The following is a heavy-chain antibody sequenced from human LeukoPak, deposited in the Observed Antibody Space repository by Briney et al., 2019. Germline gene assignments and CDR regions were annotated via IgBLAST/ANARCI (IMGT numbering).Heavy chain of an antibody. Sequence: ASLKVSCKASGYTFTNYGISWVRQAPGQGLEWMGGIATYNGDTNYSQKFQGRVTMTTDTSTSTAYMELRSLRSEDTAVYYCATNRRAVGATTSEYFQHWGQGTLVTVSS. J-gene: IGHJ1*01. CDR1: GYTFTNYG. CDR3: ATNRRAVGATTSEYFQH. D-gene: IGHD1-26*01. CDR2: IATYNGDT. V-gene: IGHV1-18*01.